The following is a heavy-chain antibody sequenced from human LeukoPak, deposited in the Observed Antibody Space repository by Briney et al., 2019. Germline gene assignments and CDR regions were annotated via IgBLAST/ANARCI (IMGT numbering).Heavy chain of an antibody. Sequence: SETLSLTCAVYGGSFSGYYWSWIRQPPGKGLEWIGEINHSGSTNYNPSLKSRVTISVDTSKNQFSLKLSSVTAADTAVYYRARGRFGWFQHWGQGTLVTVSS. D-gene: IGHD3-3*01. CDR1: GGSFSGYY. CDR2: INHSGST. V-gene: IGHV4-34*01. CDR3: ARGRFGWFQH. J-gene: IGHJ1*01.